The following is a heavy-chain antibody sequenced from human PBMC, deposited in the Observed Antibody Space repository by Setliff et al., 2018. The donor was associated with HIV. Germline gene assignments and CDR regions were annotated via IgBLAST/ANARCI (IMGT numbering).Heavy chain of an antibody. J-gene: IGHJ4*02. V-gene: IGHV4-61*03. CDR1: GDSVSSRSYY. CDR2: IDYSGST. D-gene: IGHD1-1*01. CDR3: AQLGMVDDFDY. Sequence: SETLSLTCTVSGDSVSSRSYYCSWIRQPPGKGLEWIGYIDYSGSTNYNPSLKSRVTISVDTSKNHFSLKLRSVTAADTAVYYCAQLGMVDDFDYWGQGTRVTVSS.